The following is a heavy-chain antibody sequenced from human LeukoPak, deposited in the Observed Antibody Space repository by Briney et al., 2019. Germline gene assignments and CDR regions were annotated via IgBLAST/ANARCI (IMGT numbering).Heavy chain of an antibody. D-gene: IGHD6-13*01. CDR1: GGSISSYY. V-gene: IGHV4-59*01. J-gene: IGHJ4*02. CDR2: IYYSGTT. CDR3: ARDGGQQPLDY. Sequence: PSETLSLTCTVSGGSISSYYWTWIRQPPGKGLEWIGYIYYSGTTYYNPSLKSRVTISLDTSKNQFSLKLSSVTAADTAVYYCARDGGQQPLDYWGQGTLITVSS.